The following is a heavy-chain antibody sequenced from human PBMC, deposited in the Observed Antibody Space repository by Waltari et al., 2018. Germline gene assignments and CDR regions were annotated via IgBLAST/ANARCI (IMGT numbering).Heavy chain of an antibody. V-gene: IGHV3-74*01. CDR1: GFTFSSYW. D-gene: IGHD1-26*01. J-gene: IGHJ3*02. CDR3: VRRREVGATNRAFDI. CDR2: INGDWSST. Sequence: LVESGGGLVQPGGSLRLSCAASGFTFSSYWLHGVRHVPGKGLVWVSRINGDWSSTTYAESVNGRFTISRDNAKNTLYLQMNSLRAEDTAVYYCVRRREVGATNRAFDIWGQGTMVTVSS.